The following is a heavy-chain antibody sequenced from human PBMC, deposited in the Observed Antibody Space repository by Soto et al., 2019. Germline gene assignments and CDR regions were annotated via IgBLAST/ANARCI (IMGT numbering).Heavy chain of an antibody. Sequence: TGWSLRLSCESSVFTIIDYYMSWIRQAPGKGLEWVSYISSVGTTTYYADSVKGRFSISMDNAKNSLYLQMNSLRAEDTAVYFCAKDQEGSGSHWLGYNYYGMDVWGQGTTVTVSS. CDR1: VFTIIDYY. CDR3: AKDQEGSGSHWLGYNYYGMDV. CDR2: ISSVGTTT. J-gene: IGHJ6*02. V-gene: IGHV3-11*01. D-gene: IGHD3-10*01.